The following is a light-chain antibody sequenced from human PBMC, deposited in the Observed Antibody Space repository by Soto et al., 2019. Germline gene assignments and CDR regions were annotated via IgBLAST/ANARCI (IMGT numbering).Light chain of an antibody. Sequence: DIQMTQSPAVLSASVVDRFTITFLASQSIRIWLALYQIKADKAPKSLIYAASILQVGVPSRFSGSGSGTEFTLTISNLQPDDFATYYCQQYESYSPWTFGQGTKVDIK. V-gene: IGKV1D-16*01. CDR3: QQYESYSPWT. CDR2: AAS. CDR1: QSIRIW. J-gene: IGKJ1*01.